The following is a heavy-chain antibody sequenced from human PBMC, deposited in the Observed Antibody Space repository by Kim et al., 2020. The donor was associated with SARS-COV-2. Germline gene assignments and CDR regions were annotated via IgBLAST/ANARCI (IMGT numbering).Heavy chain of an antibody. CDR2: T. J-gene: IGHJ4*02. V-gene: IGHV1-18*01. CDR3: ARGAYGDVSFDY. Sequence: TKSGKKVQGRVIMTTDTSTNTAYMERWSLRSDDTAMYYCARGAYGDVSFDYWGQGTLVTVSS. D-gene: IGHD4-17*01.